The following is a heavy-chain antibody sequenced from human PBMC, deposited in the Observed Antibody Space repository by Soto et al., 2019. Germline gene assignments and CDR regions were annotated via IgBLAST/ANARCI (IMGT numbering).Heavy chain of an antibody. CDR2: ISGSGSST. J-gene: IGHJ4*02. CDR3: AKAWGIDY. Sequence: LRLSCAASGFTFSSYTMSWVRQAPGKGLEWVSTISGSGSSTYSADSVKGRFTISRDNSKNTLYLQMNSLRVEDTAIYYCAKAWGIDYWGQGTLVTVSS. CDR1: GFTFSSYT. D-gene: IGHD7-27*01. V-gene: IGHV3-23*01.